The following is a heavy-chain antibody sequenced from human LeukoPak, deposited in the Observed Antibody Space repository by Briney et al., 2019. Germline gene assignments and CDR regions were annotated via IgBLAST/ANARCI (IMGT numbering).Heavy chain of an antibody. Sequence: GGSLTLSCTASGFTFSTYSMTWVRQAPGKGLEWVSSISDSSTYIYYTDSVKGRFTISRDNAKNSLYLQMNSLRADDAAVYYCTREPTSMGSDYWGQGTLVTVSS. V-gene: IGHV3-21*01. D-gene: IGHD5-18*01. J-gene: IGHJ4*02. CDR2: ISDSSTYI. CDR1: GFTFSTYS. CDR3: TREPTSMGSDY.